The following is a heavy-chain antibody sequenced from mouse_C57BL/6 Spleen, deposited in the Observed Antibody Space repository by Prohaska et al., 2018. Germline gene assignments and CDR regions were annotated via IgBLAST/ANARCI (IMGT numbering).Heavy chain of an antibody. V-gene: IGHV1-26*01. D-gene: IGHD2-4*01. J-gene: IGHJ4*01. CDR3: ARSGYDYDDGAMDY. Sequence: HGKSLEWIGDINPNNGGTSYNQKFKGKATLTVDKSSSTAYMELRSLTSEDSAVYYCARSGYDYDDGAMDYWGQGTSVTVSS. CDR2: INPNNGGT.